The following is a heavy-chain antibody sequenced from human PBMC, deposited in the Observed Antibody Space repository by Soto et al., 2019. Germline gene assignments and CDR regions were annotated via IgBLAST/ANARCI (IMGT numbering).Heavy chain of an antibody. Sequence: LRLSCAASGFTVSSNYMSWVRQAPGKGLEWVSVIYSGGSTYYADSVKGRFTISRDNSKNTLYLQMNSLRAEDTAVYYCASTFAPDIVVVPADYWGQGTLVTVSS. CDR3: ASTFAPDIVVVPADY. CDR2: IYSGGST. J-gene: IGHJ4*02. D-gene: IGHD2-2*01. V-gene: IGHV3-66*01. CDR1: GFTVSSNY.